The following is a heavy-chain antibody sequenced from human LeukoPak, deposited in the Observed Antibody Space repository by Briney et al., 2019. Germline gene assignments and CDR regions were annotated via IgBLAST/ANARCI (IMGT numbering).Heavy chain of an antibody. D-gene: IGHD3-22*01. CDR1: GFTFSSNW. CDR2: IKSDGSST. J-gene: IGHJ4*02. V-gene: IGHV3-74*01. Sequence: GGSLRLSCAASGFTFSSNWMHWVRQPPGKGLVWVSRIKSDGSSTTYADSVKGRFTISRDNAKNSLYLQMNSLRAENTAVYYCARDMLRSGIYYDSSGYSAPNYWGQGTLVTVSS. CDR3: ARDMLRSGIYYDSSGYSAPNY.